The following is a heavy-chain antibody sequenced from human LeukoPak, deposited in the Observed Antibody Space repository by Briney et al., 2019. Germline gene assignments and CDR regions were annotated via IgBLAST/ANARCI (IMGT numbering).Heavy chain of an antibody. V-gene: IGHV4-34*01. D-gene: IGHD4-17*01. CDR1: GGSFSGYY. CDR2: INHSGST. J-gene: IGHJ4*02. Sequence: SETLSLTCAVYGGSFSGYYWSWIRQPPGKGLEWIGEINHSGSTNYNPSLKSRVTISVDTSKNQSSLQLNSVTPEDTAVYYCARDYGVDAAFDYWGQGTLVTVSS. CDR3: ARDYGVDAAFDY.